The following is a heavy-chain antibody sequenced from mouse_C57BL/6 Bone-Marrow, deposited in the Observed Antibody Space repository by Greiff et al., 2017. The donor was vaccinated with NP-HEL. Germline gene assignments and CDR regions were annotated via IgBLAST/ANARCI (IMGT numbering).Heavy chain of an antibody. J-gene: IGHJ4*01. V-gene: IGHV1-72*01. CDR3: ARHYGSSYLYAMDY. CDR1: GYTFTSYW. Sequence: QVQLQQPGAELVKPGASVKLSCKASGYTFTSYWMHWVKQRPGRGLEWIGRIDPNSGGTKYNEKFKSKATLTVDKPSSTAYMQLSSLTSEDSVVYYCARHYGSSYLYAMDYWGQGTSVTVSS. D-gene: IGHD1-1*01. CDR2: IDPNSGGT.